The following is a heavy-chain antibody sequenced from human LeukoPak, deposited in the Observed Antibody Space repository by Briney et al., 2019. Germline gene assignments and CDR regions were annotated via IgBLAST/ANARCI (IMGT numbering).Heavy chain of an antibody. CDR2: ISSSGGSE. V-gene: IGHV3-23*01. CDR1: GYAFSSYA. Sequence: GGSLSLSCAASGYAFSSYAMSWVRQAPGKGLEWVWAISSSGGSEYYEASVKGRFTISRDNTKNTLYLQMNSLRAEDKAVYYCAKDFGTMIQNGFDPWGQGTLVTVSS. D-gene: IGHD3-22*01. CDR3: AKDFGTMIQNGFDP. J-gene: IGHJ5*02.